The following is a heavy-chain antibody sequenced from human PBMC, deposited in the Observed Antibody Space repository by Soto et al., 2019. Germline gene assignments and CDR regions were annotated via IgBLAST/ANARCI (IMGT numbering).Heavy chain of an antibody. CDR1: GGSISSSNW. CDR2: IYHSGST. D-gene: IGHD1-26*01. V-gene: IGHV4-4*02. CDR3: ARDQTHSGSYCWFDP. Sequence: QVQLQESGPGLVKPSGTLSLTCAVSGGSISSSNWWSWVRQPPGEGLEGIGEIYHSGSTNYNPSLQCRVTISVDTSKTQFSLKLRVVTAADTAVYYCARDQTHSGSYCWFDPWGQGTLVTVSS. J-gene: IGHJ5*02.